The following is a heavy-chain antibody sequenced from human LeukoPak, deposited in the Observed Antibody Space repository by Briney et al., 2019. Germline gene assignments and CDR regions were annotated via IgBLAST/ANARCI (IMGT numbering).Heavy chain of an antibody. J-gene: IGHJ5*01. D-gene: IGHD2-21*02. V-gene: IGHV1-2*02. CDR3: ARMDLDGGDSIGFDS. Sequence: ASVKVSCKASGYTFTGFFMHWVRQAPGQGLEWMGWINPNIGDAYYAQKFQSRVTMTRDRYINTAYMELSRLTSDDTAVYYCARMDLDGGDSIGFDSWGQGTLVTVSS. CDR2: INPNIGDA. CDR1: GYTFTGFF.